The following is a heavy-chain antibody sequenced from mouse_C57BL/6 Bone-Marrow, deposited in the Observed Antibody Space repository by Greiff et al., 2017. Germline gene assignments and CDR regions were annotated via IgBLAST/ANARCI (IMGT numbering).Heavy chain of an antibody. CDR3: ARRLVRYYFDY. D-gene: IGHD4-1*01. Sequence: VQLQQPGTELVKPGASVKLSCKASGYTFTSYWMHWVKQRPGQGLEGIGNINPSNGGTNYNEKFKNKATLTVDTSSSTAYMQLSSLTSEDSAVYYCARRLVRYYFDYWGQGTTLTVSS. CDR2: INPSNGGT. J-gene: IGHJ2*01. CDR1: GYTFTSYW. V-gene: IGHV1-53*01.